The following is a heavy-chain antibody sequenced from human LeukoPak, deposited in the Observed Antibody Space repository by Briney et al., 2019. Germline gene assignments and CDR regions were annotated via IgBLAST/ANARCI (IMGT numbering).Heavy chain of an antibody. D-gene: IGHD3-9*01. V-gene: IGHV4-4*07. CDR2: IYISGTT. Sequence: SEALSLTCTVSGGSISSYYWSWVRQTAGKGLEWIGRIYISGTTNYNPSLKSRVTMSLDTSKNQLSLRLTSVTAADTAVYYCARDEARTGYIHHWGQGTLITVSS. CDR3: ARDEARTGYIHH. CDR1: GGSISSYY. J-gene: IGHJ1*01.